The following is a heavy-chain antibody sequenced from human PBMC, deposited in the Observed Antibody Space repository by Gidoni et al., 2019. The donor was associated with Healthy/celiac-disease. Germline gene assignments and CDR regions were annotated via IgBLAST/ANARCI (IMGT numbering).Heavy chain of an antibody. V-gene: IGHV1-69*06. CDR3: ARDGYNYWFDP. Sequence: QVQLVQSGAEVKKPGSSVKVSCKASGGNFSSYAISWVRQAPGQGIEWMGGIIPIFGTANYAQKFQGRVTITADKSTSTAYMELSSLRSEDTAVYYCARDGYNYWFDPWGQGTLVTVSS. J-gene: IGHJ5*02. CDR1: GGNFSSYA. CDR2: IIPIFGTA. D-gene: IGHD5-12*01.